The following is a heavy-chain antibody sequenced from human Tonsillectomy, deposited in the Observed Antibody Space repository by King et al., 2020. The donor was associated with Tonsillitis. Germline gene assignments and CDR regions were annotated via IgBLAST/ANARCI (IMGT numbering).Heavy chain of an antibody. Sequence: VQLQQWGEGLLKPSETLSLTCAVYGGSFSGYYWSWIRQPPGKGLEWIGEINHSGSTNYNPSLKSRVTMSVDTSKIQFSLKLSSVTAAGTAVYYCSNFLGFVVEGVDVWGPGTTVTVSS. CDR2: INHSGST. CDR1: GGSFSGYY. CDR3: SNFLGFVVEGVDV. D-gene: IGHD3-16*01. V-gene: IGHV4-34*01. J-gene: IGHJ6*02.